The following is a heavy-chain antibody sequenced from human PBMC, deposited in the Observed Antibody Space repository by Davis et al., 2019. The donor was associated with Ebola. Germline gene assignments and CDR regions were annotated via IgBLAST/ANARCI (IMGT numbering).Heavy chain of an antibody. V-gene: IGHV4-39*07. CDR3: ARAISGSYYAVFDY. J-gene: IGHJ4*02. CDR2: IYYSGST. Sequence: SETLSLTCTVSGGSISSSSYYWGWIRQPPGKGLEWIGSIYYSGSTYYNPSLKSRVTISVDTSKNQFSLKLSSVTAADTAVYYCARAISGSYYAVFDYWGQGTLVTVSS. D-gene: IGHD1-26*01. CDR1: GGSISSSSYY.